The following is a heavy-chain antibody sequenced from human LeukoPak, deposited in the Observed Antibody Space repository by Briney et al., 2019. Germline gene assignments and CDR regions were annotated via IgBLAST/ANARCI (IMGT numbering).Heavy chain of an antibody. CDR1: GFTFSSYW. V-gene: IGHV3-7*01. CDR3: ARWGYDRHAEFDY. J-gene: IGHJ4*02. Sequence: GGSLRLSCAASGFTFSSYWMSWVRQAPGKGLEWVANIKQDGSEKYYVDSVKGRFTISRDNAKNSLYLQMNSLRAEDTAVYYCARWGYDRHAEFDYWGQGTLVTVSS. D-gene: IGHD5-18*01. CDR2: IKQDGSEK.